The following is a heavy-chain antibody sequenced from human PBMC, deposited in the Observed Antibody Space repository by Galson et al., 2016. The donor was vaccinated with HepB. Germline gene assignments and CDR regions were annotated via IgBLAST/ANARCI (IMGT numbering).Heavy chain of an antibody. V-gene: IGHV3-11*01. Sequence: SLRLSCATSGFTFGDHYFSWIRQAPGKGLEWISHISASGQTIFYADSVKGRFTVSRDNAPYLQMDSLRVDDTAVYYCARGYQRYDFDYWGRGTLVSVSS. CDR3: ARGYQRYDFDY. D-gene: IGHD1-1*01. CDR1: GFTFGDHY. J-gene: IGHJ4*02. CDR2: ISASGQTI.